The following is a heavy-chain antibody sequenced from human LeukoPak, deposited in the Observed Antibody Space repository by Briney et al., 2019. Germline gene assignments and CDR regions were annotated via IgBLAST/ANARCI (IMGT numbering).Heavy chain of an antibody. CDR3: ARAPNDFWSGYQYYYYYYTDV. D-gene: IGHD3-3*01. V-gene: IGHV1-46*03. CDR1: GYTFTSYY. CDR2: INPSGGST. Sequence: GASVKVSCKASGYTFTSYYMHWVRQAPGQGPEWMGIINPSGGSTSYAQKFQGRVTMTTDTSTRTVYMELSSLRSEDTAVYYCARAPNDFWSGYQYYYYYYTDVWAKGTTVTVSS. J-gene: IGHJ6*03.